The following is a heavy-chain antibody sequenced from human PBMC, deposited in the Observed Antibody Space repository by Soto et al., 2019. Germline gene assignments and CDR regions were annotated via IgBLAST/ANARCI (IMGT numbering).Heavy chain of an antibody. CDR2: IYWDDDK. Sequence: QITLKESGPTLVKPTQTLTLTCTFSGFSLITSGVGVGWIRQPPGKALEWLALIYWDDDKRYSPSLRSRLTITKDTSNNQVVLTMTNMDPVDTATYYCAHRRVDGSGAFFIYWGQGTLVTVSS. CDR3: AHRRVDGSGAFFIY. D-gene: IGHD3-10*01. V-gene: IGHV2-5*02. CDR1: GFSLITSGVG. J-gene: IGHJ4*02.